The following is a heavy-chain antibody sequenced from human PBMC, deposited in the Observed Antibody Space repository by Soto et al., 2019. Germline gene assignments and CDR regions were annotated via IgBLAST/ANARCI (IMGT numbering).Heavy chain of an antibody. CDR3: AKTSFGLVRPFDC. CDR1: GGSISSGTYY. CDR2: IYYSGNT. V-gene: IGHV4-39*01. Sequence: QLQLQESGPGLVKPSETLSLTCAVSGGSISSGTYYWGWIRQPPGKGLEWIGSIYYSGNTYYNPSPKSRVIISVATSKNQFSLKLSSVTDADTAMYYCAKTSFGLVRPFDCWGQGTLVTVSS. J-gene: IGHJ4*02. D-gene: IGHD6-19*01.